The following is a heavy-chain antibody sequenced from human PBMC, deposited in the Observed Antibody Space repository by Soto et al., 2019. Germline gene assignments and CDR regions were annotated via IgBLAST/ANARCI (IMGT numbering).Heavy chain of an antibody. CDR2: ISGSGGRT. J-gene: IGHJ4*02. V-gene: IGHV3-23*01. CDR1: GFTFSSYA. CDR3: AKRGRHSGSYPRPGYFDY. D-gene: IGHD1-26*01. Sequence: GTLRLSCAASGFTFSSYAMSWVRQAPGKGLEWVSAISGSGGRTYYADSVKGRFTISRDNSKNTLYLQMNSLRAEDTAVHYCAKRGRHSGSYPRPGYFDYWGQGTLVTVSS.